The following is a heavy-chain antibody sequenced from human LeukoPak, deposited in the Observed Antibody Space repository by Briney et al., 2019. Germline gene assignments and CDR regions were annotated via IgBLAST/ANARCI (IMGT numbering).Heavy chain of an antibody. V-gene: IGHV3-30*18. Sequence: GGSLRLSCAASGFTFSATGMHWVRQAPGKGLEWVAVISYDAANQRYLDSVKGRSTISRDNSANTLYLQMNSLTPEDTGVYYCSNILAASPDWGQGTLVIVSS. CDR2: ISYDAANQ. CDR3: SNILAASPD. CDR1: GFTFSATG. D-gene: IGHD2-15*01. J-gene: IGHJ4*02.